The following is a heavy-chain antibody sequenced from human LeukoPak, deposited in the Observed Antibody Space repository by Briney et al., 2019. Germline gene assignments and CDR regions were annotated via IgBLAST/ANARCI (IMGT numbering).Heavy chain of an antibody. Sequence: GASVKVSCKASGYTFTGYYMHWVRQAPGQGLEWMGWINPNSGGTNYAQKFQGRVTMTRDTSISTAYMELSRLRSDDTAVYYCARGRIAAAGGFDYWGQGTLVTVSS. CDR2: INPNSGGT. V-gene: IGHV1-2*02. CDR1: GYTFTGYY. CDR3: ARGRIAAAGGFDY. D-gene: IGHD6-13*01. J-gene: IGHJ4*02.